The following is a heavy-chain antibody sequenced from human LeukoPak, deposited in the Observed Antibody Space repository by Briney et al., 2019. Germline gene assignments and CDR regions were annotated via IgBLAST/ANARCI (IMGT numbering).Heavy chain of an antibody. CDR1: GGTFRSYV. CDR3: ATDLPYYDSSGYYWVY. D-gene: IGHD3-22*01. Sequence: GASVKVSCKASGGTFRSYVISWVRQAPGQGLEWMGGIIPIFGTANYAQKFQGRITITADESTSTAYMELSSLRSEDTAVYYCATDLPYYDSSGYYWVYWGQGTLVTVSS. CDR2: IIPIFGTA. V-gene: IGHV1-69*13. J-gene: IGHJ4*02.